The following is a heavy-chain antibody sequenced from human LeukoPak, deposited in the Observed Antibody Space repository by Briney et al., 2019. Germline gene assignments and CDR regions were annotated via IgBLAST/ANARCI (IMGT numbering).Heavy chain of an antibody. V-gene: IGHV1-69*02. J-gene: IGHJ3*02. CDR2: IIPILGIA. CDR1: GGTFSSYT. D-gene: IGHD6-19*01. CDR3: ADGYSSGQDAFDI. Sequence: SVKVSCKASGGTFSSYTISWVRQAPGQGLEWMGRIIPILGIANYAQKFQGRVTITADKSTSTAHMELSSLRSEDTAVYYCADGYSSGQDAFDIWGQGTMVTVSS.